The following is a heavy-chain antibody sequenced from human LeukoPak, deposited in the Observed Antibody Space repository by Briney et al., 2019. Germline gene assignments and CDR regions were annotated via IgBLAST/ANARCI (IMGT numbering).Heavy chain of an antibody. CDR2: IIPIFGTA. D-gene: IGHD3-22*01. CDR3: ARDLGGITMIASDY. V-gene: IGHV1-69*05. J-gene: IGHJ4*02. CDR1: GGTFSSYA. Sequence: GASVKVSCKASGGTFSSYAISWVRQAPGQGLEWMGRIIPIFGTANYAQKFQGGVTITTDTSTSTAYMELRSLRSDDTAVYYCARDLGGITMIASDYWGQGTLVTVSS.